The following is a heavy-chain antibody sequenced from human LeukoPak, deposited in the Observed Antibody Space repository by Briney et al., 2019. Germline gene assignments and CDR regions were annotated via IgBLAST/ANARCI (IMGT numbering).Heavy chain of an antibody. CDR1: GGSISSYY. V-gene: IGHV4-59*01. J-gene: IGHJ4*02. D-gene: IGHD5-24*01. CDR3: ASWPRRDGYNYALDY. CDR2: IYYSGST. Sequence: PSETLSLTCTVSGGSISSYYWSWIRQPPGKGLEWIGYIYYSGSTNYNPSLKSRVTISVDTSKNQFSLKLSSVTAADTAVYYCASWPRRDGYNYALDYWGQGTLVTVSS.